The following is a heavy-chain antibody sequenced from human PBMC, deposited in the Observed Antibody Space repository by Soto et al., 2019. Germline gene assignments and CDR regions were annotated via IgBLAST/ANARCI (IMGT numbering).Heavy chain of an antibody. CDR2: AYYSGST. V-gene: IGHV4-59*01. CDR1: GGSISHYY. D-gene: IGHD2-8*01. CDR3: ARDRSTYGGGGTGEVKENWFDP. J-gene: IGHJ5*02. Sequence: LSLTCSVSGGSISHYYWSWIRQSPGKGLEWIGYAYYSGSTDYNPSLKSRVTMSVDTSKNQVSLKLNSVTTADTAVYYCARDRSTYGGGGTGEVKENWFDPWGPGTLVTV.